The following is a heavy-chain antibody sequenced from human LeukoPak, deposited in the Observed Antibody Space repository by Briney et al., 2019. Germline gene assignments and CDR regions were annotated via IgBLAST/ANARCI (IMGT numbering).Heavy chain of an antibody. CDR3: ARVYWSGTLNWFDP. CDR2: ISSSGRAR. V-gene: IGHV3-11*04. Sequence: GGSLRLSCAASGFTFSDDCVAWIRQAPGKGLEWVSHISSSGRARYYADSVKGRFTISRDNAKNSLYLQMNSLRAEDMAVYYCARVYWSGTLNWFDPRGQGTLVTVSS. CDR1: GFTFSDDC. D-gene: IGHD3-3*01. J-gene: IGHJ5*02.